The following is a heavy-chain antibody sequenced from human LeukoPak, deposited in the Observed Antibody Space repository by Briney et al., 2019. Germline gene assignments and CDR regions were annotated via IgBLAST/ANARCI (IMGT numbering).Heavy chain of an antibody. CDR2: IYYSGST. CDR1: GGSISSYY. V-gene: IGHV4-59*01. Sequence: PSETLSLTCTVSGGSISSYYWSWIRQPPGKGLEWIGYIYYSGSTNYNPSLKSRVTISVDTSKNQFSLKLSSVTAVDTAVYYCARGGYYNWFDPWGQGTLVTVSS. D-gene: IGHD1-1*01. J-gene: IGHJ5*02. CDR3: ARGGYYNWFDP.